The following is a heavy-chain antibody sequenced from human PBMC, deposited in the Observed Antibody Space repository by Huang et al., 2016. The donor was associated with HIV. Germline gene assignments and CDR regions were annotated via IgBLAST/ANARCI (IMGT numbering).Heavy chain of an antibody. Sequence: VQLVQSGAEVKKPGESLKISCKGSGYSFSSYWIAWERQMPGKGLEWWGIIFTDDSDTTYSPSFEGQVTISADKSIGTAYLQWSSLKASDTAMYYCARRFSSSSGYFDYWGQGSLVTVSS. CDR3: ARRFSSSSGYFDY. D-gene: IGHD6-6*01. V-gene: IGHV5-51*01. CDR2: IFTDDSDT. CDR1: GYSFSSYW. J-gene: IGHJ4*02.